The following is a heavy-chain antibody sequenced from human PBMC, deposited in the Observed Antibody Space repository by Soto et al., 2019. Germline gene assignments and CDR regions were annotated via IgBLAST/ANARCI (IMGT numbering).Heavy chain of an antibody. J-gene: IGHJ6*02. Sequence: GGSLRLSCAASGFTFRSYGMHWVRQAPGKGLEWVAVISYDGSNKHYADSVKGRFTISRDNSKNTLYLQMNSLRAEDTAVYYCAKRNDVYPGSPPSYFYYGMDVWGQGTTVTVSS. CDR2: ISYDGSNK. D-gene: IGHD1-1*01. CDR1: GFTFRSYG. V-gene: IGHV3-30*18. CDR3: AKRNDVYPGSPPSYFYYGMDV.